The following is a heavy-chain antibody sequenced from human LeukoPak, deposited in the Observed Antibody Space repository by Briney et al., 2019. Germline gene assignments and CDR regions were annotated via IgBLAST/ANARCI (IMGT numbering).Heavy chain of an antibody. CDR2: IIPIFGTA. Sequence: SVKVSCKASGGTFSSYAISWVRQAPGQGLEWMGRIIPIFGTANYAQKFQGRVTMTRDTSTSTVYMELSSLRSEDTAVYYCARGVYYYDSSGYYGNFDYWGQGTLVTVSS. V-gene: IGHV1-69*05. CDR3: ARGVYYYDSSGYYGNFDY. J-gene: IGHJ4*02. D-gene: IGHD3-22*01. CDR1: GGTFSSYA.